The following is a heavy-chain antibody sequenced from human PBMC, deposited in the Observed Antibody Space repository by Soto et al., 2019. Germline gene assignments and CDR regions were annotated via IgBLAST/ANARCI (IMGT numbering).Heavy chain of an antibody. Sequence: QVTLKESGPVVVKPTESLTLTCTVSGVSLNNARMSVSWIRQPPGKALECLAYIFSDDEKSYSTSLKSRLTISKDTSKSQVVLTMTNMDPVDTGTYYCARLHWSGEPMDSWGQGTLVIVSS. CDR1: GVSLNNARMS. CDR2: IFSDDEK. V-gene: IGHV2-26*01. J-gene: IGHJ4*02. CDR3: ARLHWSGEPMDS.